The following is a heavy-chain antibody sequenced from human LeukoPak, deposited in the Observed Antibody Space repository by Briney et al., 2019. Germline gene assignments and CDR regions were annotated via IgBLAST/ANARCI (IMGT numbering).Heavy chain of an antibody. D-gene: IGHD4-17*01. CDR1: GGSISSGGYY. J-gene: IGHJ4*02. CDR3: ARDYGDYSFDY. V-gene: IGHV4-31*03. CDR2: IYYSGST. Sequence: SETLSLTCTVSGGSISSGGYYWSWIRQHPGKGLEWIGYIYYSGSTYYDPSLKSRVTISVDTSKNQFSLKLSSVTAADTAVYYCARDYGDYSFDYWGQGTLVTVSS.